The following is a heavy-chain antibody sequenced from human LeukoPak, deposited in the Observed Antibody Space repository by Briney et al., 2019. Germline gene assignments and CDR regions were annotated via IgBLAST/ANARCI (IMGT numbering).Heavy chain of an antibody. CDR3: AKDQGDMVRGVTTFDY. Sequence: GGSLRLSCAASGFTFSSYAMSWVRQAPGKGLEWVSAISGSGGSTYYADSVKGRITISRDNSKNTLYLQMNSLRAEDTAVYYCAKDQGDMVRGVTTFDYWGQGTLVTVSS. J-gene: IGHJ4*02. CDR1: GFTFSSYA. D-gene: IGHD3-10*01. V-gene: IGHV3-23*01. CDR2: ISGSGGST.